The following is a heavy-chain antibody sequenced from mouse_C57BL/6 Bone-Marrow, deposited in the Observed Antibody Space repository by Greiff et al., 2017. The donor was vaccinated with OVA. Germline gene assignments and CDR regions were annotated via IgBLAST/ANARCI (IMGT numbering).Heavy chain of an antibody. CDR3: TTWVDHVYAMDY. V-gene: IGHV14-1*01. CDR1: GFNIKDYY. Sequence: EVQLQQSGAELVRPGASVKLSCTASGFNIKDYYMHWVKQRPEQGLEWIGRIDPEDGDTEYAPKFQGKATMTADTSSNTAYLQLSSLTSEDTAVDYYTTWVDHVYAMDYWGQGTSVTVSS. CDR2: IDPEDGDT. J-gene: IGHJ4*01.